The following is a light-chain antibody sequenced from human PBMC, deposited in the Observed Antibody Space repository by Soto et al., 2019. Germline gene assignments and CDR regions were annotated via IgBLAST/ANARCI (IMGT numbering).Light chain of an antibody. CDR2: LGS. Sequence: DIVMTQSPLSLPVTPGEPASISCRSSQSLLHNNGYNYLDWYLQKPGQSPQLLIYLGSNRASGVPDRFSGSGSGTAFTLKISRVEAEDVGVYYCMQSLQTPLTFGQGTKVEIK. CDR1: QSLLHNNGYNY. V-gene: IGKV2-28*01. J-gene: IGKJ1*01. CDR3: MQSLQTPLT.